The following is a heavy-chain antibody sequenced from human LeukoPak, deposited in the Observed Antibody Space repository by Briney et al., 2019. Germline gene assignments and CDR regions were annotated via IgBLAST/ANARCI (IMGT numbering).Heavy chain of an antibody. J-gene: IGHJ4*02. CDR1: GSTFSSYG. CDR2: IRYDGSNK. D-gene: IGHD1-26*01. CDR3: AKGGSQGGSYLFDY. V-gene: IGHV3-30*02. Sequence: GGSLRLSCAASGSTFSSYGMHWVRQAPGKGLEWVAFIRYDGSNKYYADSVKGRFTISRDNSKNTLYLQMNSLRAEDTAVYYCAKGGSQGGSYLFDYWGQGTLVTVSS.